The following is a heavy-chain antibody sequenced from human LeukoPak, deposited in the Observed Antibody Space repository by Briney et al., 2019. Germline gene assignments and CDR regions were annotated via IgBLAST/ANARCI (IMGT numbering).Heavy chain of an antibody. J-gene: IGHJ6*03. D-gene: IGHD3-22*01. CDR3: ARARFFASSSDHYYYYYYMDV. CDR2: ISSSSSTI. V-gene: IGHV3-48*01. Sequence: PGGSLRLSCAASGFTFSSYSMNWVRQAPGKGLEWVSYISSSSSTIYYADSVKGRFTISRDNAKNSLYLQMNSLRAEDTAVYYCARARFFASSSDHYYYYYYMDVWGKGTTVTVSS. CDR1: GFTFSSYS.